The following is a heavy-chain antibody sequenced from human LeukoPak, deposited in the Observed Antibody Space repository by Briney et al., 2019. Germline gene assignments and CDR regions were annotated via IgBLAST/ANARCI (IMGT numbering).Heavy chain of an antibody. CDR2: INPDSGGT. V-gene: IGHV1-2*02. D-gene: IGHD6-13*01. CDR1: GYTFTGYY. Sequence: ASVKVSCKASGYTFTGYYMHWVRQAPGQGLEWMGCINPDSGGTKYAQEFQGRVTMTIDTSISTAYMELNRLRADDTAVYYCARDGGYGSSRYRYFDPWGQGTLVTVSS. J-gene: IGHJ5*02. CDR3: ARDGGYGSSRYRYFDP.